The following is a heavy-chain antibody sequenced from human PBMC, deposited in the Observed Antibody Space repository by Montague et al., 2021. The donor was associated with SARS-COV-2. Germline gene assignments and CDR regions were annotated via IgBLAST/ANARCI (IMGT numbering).Heavy chain of an antibody. Sequence: SETLSLTCAVYGGSFSGYYWSWIRQPPGKGLEWIGEINHSGGTNYNPSLKGRVTISVDTSKNQFSLKLSSVTAADTAVYYCARGRGTALFRRIYFGMDVWGQGTTVTVSS. V-gene: IGHV4-34*01. CDR2: INHSGGT. J-gene: IGHJ6*02. CDR1: GGSFSGYY. CDR3: ARGRGTALFRRIYFGMDV. D-gene: IGHD1-1*01.